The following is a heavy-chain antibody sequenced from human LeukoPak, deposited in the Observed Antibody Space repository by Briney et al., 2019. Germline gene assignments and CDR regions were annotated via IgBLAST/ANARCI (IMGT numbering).Heavy chain of an antibody. Sequence: GGSLRLSCAASGFTFSSYGMHWVRQAPGKGLEWVAFIRYDGSNKYYADSVKGRFTISRDNSKNTLYLQMNSLRAEDTAVYYCARDFVQLWPPSGYWGQGTLVTVSS. CDR3: ARDFVQLWPPSGY. D-gene: IGHD5-18*01. J-gene: IGHJ4*02. CDR1: GFTFSSYG. CDR2: IRYDGSNK. V-gene: IGHV3-30*02.